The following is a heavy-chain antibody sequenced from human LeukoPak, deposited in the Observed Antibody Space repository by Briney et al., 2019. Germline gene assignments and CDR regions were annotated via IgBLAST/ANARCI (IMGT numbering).Heavy chain of an antibody. CDR2: IKQDGSEK. V-gene: IGHV3-7*01. Sequence: GGSLRLSCAASGFTFSSYWMIWVRQAPGKGLEWVANIKQDGSEKYYVDSVKGRFTISRDNAKNSLYLQLNGLRAEDTAVYYCATLTNEWETRNFDYWGQGTLVTVSS. J-gene: IGHJ4*02. D-gene: IGHD1-26*01. CDR3: ATLTNEWETRNFDY. CDR1: GFTFSSYW.